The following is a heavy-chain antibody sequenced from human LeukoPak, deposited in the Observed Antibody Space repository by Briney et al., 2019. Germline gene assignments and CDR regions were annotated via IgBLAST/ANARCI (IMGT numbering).Heavy chain of an antibody. V-gene: IGHV3-13*01. J-gene: IGHJ4*02. CDR3: AKDDAWLQYND. D-gene: IGHD5-24*01. CDR1: GFTFSSYD. Sequence: GGSLRLSCAASGFTFSSYDMHWVRQPTGKGLEWVSAIGTAGDTYYSHSVKGRFTVSRDNSKNTLYLQINSLRDEDTAVYYCAKDDAWLQYNDWGQGTPVTVSS. CDR2: IGTAGDT.